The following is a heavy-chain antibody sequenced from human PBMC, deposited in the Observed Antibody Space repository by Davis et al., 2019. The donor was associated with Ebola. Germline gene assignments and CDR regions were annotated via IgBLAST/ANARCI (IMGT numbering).Heavy chain of an antibody. J-gene: IGHJ4*02. CDR3: ASGSDSSGYYSNFDY. D-gene: IGHD3-22*01. V-gene: IGHV4-59*08. CDR2: IYYSGST. Sequence: PGGSLRLSCTVSGGSISSYYWSWIRQPPGKGLEWIGYIYYSGSTNYNPSLKSRVTISVDTSKNQFSLKLSSVTAADTAVYYCASGSDSSGYYSNFDYWGQGTLVTVSS. CDR1: GGSISSYY.